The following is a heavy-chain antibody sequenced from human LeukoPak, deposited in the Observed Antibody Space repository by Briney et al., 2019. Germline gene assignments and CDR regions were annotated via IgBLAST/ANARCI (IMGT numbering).Heavy chain of an antibody. Sequence: GGSLRLSCAASGFTFSSSGMHWVRQAPGKGLEWVAFIRYDGSNKYYVDSVKGRFTISRDNSKNTLYLQMSSLRAEDTAVYYCAKGPVVRGVALILKTGEKGALDYWAREPWSPSPQ. D-gene: IGHD3-10*01. CDR1: GFTFSSSG. CDR2: IRYDGSNK. J-gene: IGHJ4*02. V-gene: IGHV3-30*02. CDR3: AKGPVVRGVALILKTGEKGALDY.